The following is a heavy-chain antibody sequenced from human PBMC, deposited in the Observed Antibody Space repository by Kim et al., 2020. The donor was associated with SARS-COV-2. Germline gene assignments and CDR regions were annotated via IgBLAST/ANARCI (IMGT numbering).Heavy chain of an antibody. V-gene: IGHV1-8*01. CDR1: GYTFTSYD. CDR3: ARGSLYSSGRYYYYGMDV. D-gene: IGHD6-19*01. Sequence: ASVKVSCKASGYTFTSYDINWVRQATGQGLEWMGWMNPNSGNTGYAQKFQGRVTMTRNTSISTAYMELSSLRSEDTAVYYCARGSLYSSGRYYYYGMDVWGQGTTVTVSS. CDR2: MNPNSGNT. J-gene: IGHJ6*02.